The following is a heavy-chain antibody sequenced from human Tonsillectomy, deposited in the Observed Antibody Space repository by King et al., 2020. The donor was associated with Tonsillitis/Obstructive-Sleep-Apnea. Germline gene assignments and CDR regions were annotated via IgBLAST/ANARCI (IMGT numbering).Heavy chain of an antibody. V-gene: IGHV1-18*01. CDR2: ISAYNGNT. Sequence: QLVQSGAEVKKPGASVKVSCKASGYTFTSYGISWVRQAPGQGLEWMGWISAYNGNTNYAQKLQGRVTMTTDTSTSTAYMALRSLRSDDTAVYYCARGGYCSSTSCYMGNWFDPWGQGTLVTVSS. CDR1: GYTFTSYG. D-gene: IGHD2-2*02. J-gene: IGHJ5*02. CDR3: ARGGYCSSTSCYMGNWFDP.